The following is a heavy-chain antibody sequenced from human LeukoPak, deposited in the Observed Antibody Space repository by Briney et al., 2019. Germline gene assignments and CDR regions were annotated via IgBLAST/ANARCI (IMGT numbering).Heavy chain of an antibody. CDR1: VFVFTNHA. Sequence: PGGSLRLSCAASVFVFTNHAISWVRQASGRGLEWISVISGGGRTTEYADSVKGWFTVSRDISQNTVSLQMNSLRVEDTGIYYCAKIFMVKRYIDSCGQGIQVTVSS. V-gene: IGHV3-23*01. D-gene: IGHD5-18*01. CDR2: ISGGGRTT. J-gene: IGHJ4*02. CDR3: AKIFMVKRYIDS.